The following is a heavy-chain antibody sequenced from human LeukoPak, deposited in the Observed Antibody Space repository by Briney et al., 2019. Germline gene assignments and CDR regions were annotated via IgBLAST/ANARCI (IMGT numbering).Heavy chain of an antibody. CDR3: AREVKRVSFGVVIRQGAFDI. D-gene: IGHD3-3*01. V-gene: IGHV5-51*01. Sequence: HGESLQISCKGSGYSFTSYWIGWVRQMPGKGLEWMGIIYPGDSDTRYSPSFQGQVTISADKSISTAYLQWSSLKASDTAMYYCAREVKRVSFGVVIRQGAFDIWGQGTMVTVSS. J-gene: IGHJ3*02. CDR1: GYSFTSYW. CDR2: IYPGDSDT.